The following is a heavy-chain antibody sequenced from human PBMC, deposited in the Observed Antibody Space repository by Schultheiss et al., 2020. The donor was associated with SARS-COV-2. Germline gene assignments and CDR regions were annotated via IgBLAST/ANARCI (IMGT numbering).Heavy chain of an antibody. CDR2: IYTSGST. J-gene: IGHJ5*02. CDR1: GGSISSGDYY. D-gene: IGHD4-17*01. V-gene: IGHV4-61*02. CDR3: ARQGYGDYVWFDP. Sequence: SQTLSLTCTVSGGSISSGDYYWSWIRQPPGKGLEWIGRIYTSGSTNYNPSLKSRVTISVDTSKNQFSLKLCSVNAADTAVYYCARQGYGDYVWFDPWGQGGLITV.